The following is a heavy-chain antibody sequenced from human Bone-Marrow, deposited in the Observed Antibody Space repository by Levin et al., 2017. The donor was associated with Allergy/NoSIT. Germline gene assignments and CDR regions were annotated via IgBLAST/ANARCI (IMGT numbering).Heavy chain of an antibody. J-gene: IGHJ4*02. Sequence: LSFSSSFFPLLLFSFNWVRQAPGKALEWISYINSGGGTIYYADSVKGRFTISLSPAENSVSLQMHSLRVEDTAIYYCARDYDFWNGYHFDSWGQGTLVTVSS. V-gene: IGHV3-48*03. CDR2: INSGGGTI. CDR1: FFPLLLFS. CDR3: ARDYDFWNGYHFDS. D-gene: IGHD3-3*01.